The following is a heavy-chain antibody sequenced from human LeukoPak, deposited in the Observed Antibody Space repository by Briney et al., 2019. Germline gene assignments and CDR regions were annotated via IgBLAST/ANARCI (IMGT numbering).Heavy chain of an antibody. CDR2: ISSSGKPI. CDR3: ARGLSAMSQQLVPENFDY. Sequence: GGSLRLSCEASGFTFSSYEMNWVRHAPGKGREWGSDISSSGKPIYYADSTKGRFPVSRDNAKNSLYLQMNSLRAEDTAVYYCARGLSAMSQQLVPENFDYWGQGTLVTVSS. D-gene: IGHD6-13*01. V-gene: IGHV3-48*03. CDR1: GFTFSSYE. J-gene: IGHJ4*02.